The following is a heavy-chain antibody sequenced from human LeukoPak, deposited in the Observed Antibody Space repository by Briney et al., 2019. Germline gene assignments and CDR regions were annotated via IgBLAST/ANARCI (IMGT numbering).Heavy chain of an antibody. D-gene: IGHD4-17*01. CDR1: GYPFSTYG. V-gene: IGHV1-18*01. CDR3: GRVVGDRVDS. J-gene: IGHJ5*02. Sequence: ASVKVSCTASGYPFSTYGFIWVRQGPGQGFERLGWISAYSGDSKYPQQFRDRVTMTTDTSTTTAHMELRTLKSDDTGMYYCGRVVGDRVDSWGQGTLVTVSS. CDR2: ISAYSGDS.